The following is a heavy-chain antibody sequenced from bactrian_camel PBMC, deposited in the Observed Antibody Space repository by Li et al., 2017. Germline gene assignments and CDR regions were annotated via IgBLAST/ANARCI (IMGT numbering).Heavy chain of an antibody. J-gene: IGHJ6*01. D-gene: IGHD4*01. V-gene: IGHV3S1*01. CDR2: IYTGGGST. Sequence: HVQLVESGGGSVQAGGSLRLSCSTSLYAYSTYCLAWFRQAPGKEREGVAAIYTGGGSTYYADSVKGRFTISQDNAKNTVYLQMNSLKPEDTAMYYCAAEVSDYVIPRCPDNFGYWGQGTQVTVS. CDR1: LYAYSTYC. CDR3: AAEVSDYVIPRCPDNFGY.